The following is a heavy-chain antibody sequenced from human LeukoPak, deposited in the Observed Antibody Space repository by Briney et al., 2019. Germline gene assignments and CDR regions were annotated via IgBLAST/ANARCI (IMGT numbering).Heavy chain of an antibody. CDR2: IRYDGSNK. D-gene: IGHD3-9*01. CDR3: AKDPTADILTGYYKDYYYYMDV. Sequence: PGGSLRLSCAASGFTFSIYEMNWVRQAPGKGLEWVAFIRYDGSNKYYADSVKGRFTISRDNSKNTLYLQMNSLRAEDTAVYYCAKDPTADILTGYYKDYYYYMDVWGKGTTVTISS. J-gene: IGHJ6*03. V-gene: IGHV3-30*02. CDR1: GFTFSIYE.